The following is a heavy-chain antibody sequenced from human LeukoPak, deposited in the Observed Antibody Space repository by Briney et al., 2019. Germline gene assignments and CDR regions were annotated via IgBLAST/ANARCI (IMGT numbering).Heavy chain of an antibody. CDR2: ISGRGDST. CDR3: AKVLSIAVGYFDY. D-gene: IGHD6-19*01. V-gene: IGHV3-23*01. Sequence: GGSLRLSCAASGFTFSSYAMSWVRQAPGKGLEWVSTISGRGDSTYYADSVKGRFTISRDNSKNTLYLQMNSLRAEDTAVYYCAKVLSIAVGYFDYWGQGTLVTVSS. J-gene: IGHJ4*02. CDR1: GFTFSSYA.